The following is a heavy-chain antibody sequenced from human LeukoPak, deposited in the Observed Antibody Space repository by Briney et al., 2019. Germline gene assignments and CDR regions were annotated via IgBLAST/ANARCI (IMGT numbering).Heavy chain of an antibody. CDR2: INHSGST. J-gene: IGHJ3*02. CDR1: GGSFSGYY. V-gene: IGHV4-34*01. Sequence: GSLSLTCAVYGGSFSGYYWSWIRQPPGKGLEWIGEINHSGSTNYNPSLKSRVTISVDTSKNQFSLKLSSVTAADTAVYYCARVGDDAFDIWGQGTMVTVSS. CDR3: ARVGDDAFDI.